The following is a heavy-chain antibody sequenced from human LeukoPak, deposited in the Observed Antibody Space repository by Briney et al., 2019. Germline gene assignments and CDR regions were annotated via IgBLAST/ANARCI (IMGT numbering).Heavy chain of an antibody. CDR3: ARDRFDFGQYEFDY. V-gene: IGHV4-38-2*01. CDR1: GYSINGDFH. J-gene: IGHJ4*02. Sequence: SETLSLTCDVSGYSINGDFHWGWVRQSPGKGLEWIATIHHDGSTYYNPSLKRRVSISMDTSKNQFSLRVTSVTAADTATYYCARDRFDFGQYEFDYWGQGALVTVSS. CDR2: IHHDGST. D-gene: IGHD3-9*01.